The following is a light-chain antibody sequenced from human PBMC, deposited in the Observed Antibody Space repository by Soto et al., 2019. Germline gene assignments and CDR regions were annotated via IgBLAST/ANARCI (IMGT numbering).Light chain of an antibody. J-gene: IGLJ1*01. V-gene: IGLV2-14*01. CDR1: SSDVGGYNY. Sequence: QSVLTQPASVSGSPGQLITISYTGTSSDVGGYNYVSWYQQHRGKAPKHMIYEVSNGASGVSNRLYGSTTGNTASLTISQLQAQDEADYYASSYTSSRYVDATGTNVTVL. CDR3: SSYTSSRYV. CDR2: EVS.